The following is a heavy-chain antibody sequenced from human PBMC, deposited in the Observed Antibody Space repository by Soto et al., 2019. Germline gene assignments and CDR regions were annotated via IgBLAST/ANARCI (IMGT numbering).Heavy chain of an antibody. J-gene: IGHJ6*02. V-gene: IGHV6-1*01. CDR3: ARDLSYYDFWSGYRNYYYYGMDV. CDR1: VDSVSSNSAA. Sequence: PSQTLSLTCAISVDSVSSNSAAWNWIRQSPSRGLEWLGRTYYRSKWYNDYAVSVKSRITINPDTSKNQFSLQLNSVTPEDTAVYYCARDLSYYDFWSGYRNYYYYGMDVWGQGTTVTVSS. D-gene: IGHD3-3*01. CDR2: TYYRSKWYN.